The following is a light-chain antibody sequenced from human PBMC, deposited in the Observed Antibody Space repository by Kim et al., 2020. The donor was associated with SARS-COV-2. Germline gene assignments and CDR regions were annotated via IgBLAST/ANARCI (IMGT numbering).Light chain of an antibody. CDR2: DVT. CDR1: NRDVGGYNY. Sequence: QSALTQPASVSGSPGQSITISCTGTNRDVGGYNYVSWYQHHPGKAPQLMIYDVTKRPSGVSNRFSGSKSGNTASLTISGLQAEDEADYYCSSYTTSSTWVFGGGTQLTVL. CDR3: SSYTTSSTWV. V-gene: IGLV2-14*03. J-gene: IGLJ3*02.